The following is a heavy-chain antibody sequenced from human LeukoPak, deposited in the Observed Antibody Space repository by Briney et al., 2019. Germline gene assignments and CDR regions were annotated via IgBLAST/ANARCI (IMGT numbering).Heavy chain of an antibody. CDR2: IIGSSGST. CDR1: GFSFNSYA. V-gene: IGHV3-23*01. CDR3: AKGGYEFVEVAYFDF. J-gene: IGHJ4*02. D-gene: IGHD5-12*01. Sequence: GGSLRLSCAASGFSFNSYAMSWVRQAPGKGLEWVSIIIGSSGSTFYADSVNGRFTISRDNSKDALYLQMNSLRLEYTGVYYCAKGGYEFVEVAYFDFWGQGGLVTVSS.